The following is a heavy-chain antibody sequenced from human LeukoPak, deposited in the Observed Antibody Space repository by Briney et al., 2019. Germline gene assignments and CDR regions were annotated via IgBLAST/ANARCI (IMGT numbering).Heavy chain of an antibody. D-gene: IGHD1-26*01. J-gene: IGHJ4*02. Sequence: GGSLRLSCAASGFTLSSNYMSWVRQAPGKGLEWVSVIYSGGSTYYADSVKGRFTISRDNSKNTLYLQMNSLRAEDTAVYYCARYRSGSYSYFDYWGQGTLVTVSS. V-gene: IGHV3-53*01. CDR2: IYSGGST. CDR3: ARYRSGSYSYFDY. CDR1: GFTLSSNY.